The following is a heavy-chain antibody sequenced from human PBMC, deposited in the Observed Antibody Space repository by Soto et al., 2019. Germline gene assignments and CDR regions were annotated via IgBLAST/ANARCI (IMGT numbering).Heavy chain of an antibody. D-gene: IGHD1-26*01. CDR2: IYHSGST. CDR3: ARAPWEPLYYYGMDV. Sequence: SETLSLTCAVSGGSISSSNWWSWVRQPPGKGLEWVGEIYHSGSTNYNPSLKSRVTISVDKSKNQFSLKLSSVTAADTAVYYCARAPWEPLYYYGMDVWGQGTTVTVSS. CDR1: GGSISSSNW. V-gene: IGHV4-4*02. J-gene: IGHJ6*02.